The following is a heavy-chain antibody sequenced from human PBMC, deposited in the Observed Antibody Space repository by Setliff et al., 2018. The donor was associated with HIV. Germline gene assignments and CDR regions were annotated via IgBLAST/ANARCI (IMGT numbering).Heavy chain of an antibody. J-gene: IGHJ3*01. Sequence: SETLSLTCTVSGGSINYYYWNWIRQSPGKGLEWIGFIGYSGSTSYNPSLNSRVTISVDTSKNQFSLKLSSVSTADTAVYYCARWGENSGRPDWRAFDFWGQGTMVTVSS. V-gene: IGHV4-59*01. CDR2: IGYSGST. CDR1: GGSINYYY. D-gene: IGHD1-26*01. CDR3: ARWGENSGRPDWRAFDF.